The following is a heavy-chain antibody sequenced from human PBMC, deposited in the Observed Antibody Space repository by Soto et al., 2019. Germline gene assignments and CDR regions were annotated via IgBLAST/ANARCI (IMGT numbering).Heavy chain of an antibody. V-gene: IGHV3-33*01. J-gene: IGHJ4*02. Sequence: QVQLVESGGGVVQPGRSLRLPCAASGFTFSSYGMHWVRQAPGKGLEWVAVIWYDGSNKYYADSVKGRFTISRDNSKNTLYLQMNSLRAEDTAVYYCARAGTIAARPNYFDYWGQGTLVTVSS. CDR2: IWYDGSNK. CDR1: GFTFSSYG. CDR3: ARAGTIAARPNYFDY. D-gene: IGHD6-6*01.